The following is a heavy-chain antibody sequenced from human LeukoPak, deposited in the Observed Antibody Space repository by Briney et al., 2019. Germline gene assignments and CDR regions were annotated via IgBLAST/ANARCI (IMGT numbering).Heavy chain of an antibody. CDR3: AKTPYDSSGYYSYGFDY. J-gene: IGHJ4*02. CDR2: ISFDGINL. V-gene: IGHV3-30*18. CDR1: GLPFMKYA. Sequence: PGGSLRLSCAASGLPFMKYAMHWVRQAPGKGLEWVAVISFDGINLDYADSVKGRFTISRDNSKNTLYLQMNSLRAEDTAVYYCAKTPYDSSGYYSYGFDYWGQGTLVTVSS. D-gene: IGHD3-22*01.